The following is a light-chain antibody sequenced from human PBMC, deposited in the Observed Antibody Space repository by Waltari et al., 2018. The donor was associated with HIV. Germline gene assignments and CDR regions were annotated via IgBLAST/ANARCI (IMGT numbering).Light chain of an antibody. CDR3: QKYNSAPRSFT. CDR1: QSISNY. J-gene: IGKJ3*01. V-gene: IGKV1-27*01. CDR2: AAS. Sequence: DIQMTQSPSSLSASVGDRVTITCRASQSISNYLAWYQQKPGKVPKLLIYAASTLQSGVPSRFSGSVSGTDFTLSISSLQPEDVATYYCQKYNSAPRSFTFGPGTKVDIK.